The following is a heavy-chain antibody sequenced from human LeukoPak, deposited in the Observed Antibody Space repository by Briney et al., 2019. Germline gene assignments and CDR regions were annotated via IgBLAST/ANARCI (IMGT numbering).Heavy chain of an antibody. CDR3: AGEVDTMIGGIDY. J-gene: IGHJ4*02. V-gene: IGHV3-48*03. CDR1: GFTFSSYE. Sequence: PGGSLRLSCVASGFTFSSYEMNWVRQTPEKGLEWVSYIHNSGSPIYYADSVKGRFTISRDNAKNSLYLQMNRLRAEDTAVYYCAGEVDTMIGGIDYWGQGILVTVSS. CDR2: IHNSGSPI. D-gene: IGHD3-22*01.